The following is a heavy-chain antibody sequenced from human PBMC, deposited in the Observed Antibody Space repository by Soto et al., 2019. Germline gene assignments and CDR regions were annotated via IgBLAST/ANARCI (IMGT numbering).Heavy chain of an antibody. D-gene: IGHD3-3*02. CDR2: IFCLGSS. Sequence: SETLSLTCTVSGDSIISSDFYWGWVRQPPGKGLEWIGSIFCLGSSYYNPSLKSRVTMSVDTSKKQFSLRLRSVTAADTALYFCARHSLALRKNNWFDPWGQGIMVTVSS. CDR3: ARHSLALRKNNWFDP. J-gene: IGHJ5*02. CDR1: GDSIISSDFY. V-gene: IGHV4-39*01.